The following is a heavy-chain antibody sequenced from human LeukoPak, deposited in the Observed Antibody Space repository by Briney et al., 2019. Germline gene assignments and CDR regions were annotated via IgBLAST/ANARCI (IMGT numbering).Heavy chain of an antibody. D-gene: IGHD4-11*01. Sequence: PSGTLSLTCAVSGGSISSSNWWSWVRQPPGKGLEWIGEIYHSGSTNYNPSLKSRVTISVDKSKNQFSLKLSSVTAADTAVYYCARGRTTETTFYYYYHGMDVWGQGTTVTVSS. CDR3: ARGRTTETTFYYYYHGMDV. CDR1: GGSISSSNW. CDR2: IYHSGST. V-gene: IGHV4-4*02. J-gene: IGHJ6*02.